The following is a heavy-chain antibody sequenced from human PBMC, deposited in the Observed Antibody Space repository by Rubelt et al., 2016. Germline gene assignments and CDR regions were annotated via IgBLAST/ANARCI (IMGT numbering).Heavy chain of an antibody. CDR1: GGTFSSYA. CDR2: IIPIFRTA. J-gene: IGHJ6*02. V-gene: IGHV1-69*01. D-gene: IGHD3-10*01. CDR3: AKDTRVRGSFYYGMDV. Sequence: QVQLVQSGAEVKKPGSSVKVSCKASGGTFSSYAISWVRQAPGQGLEWMGGIIPIFRTANYAQSFQGRVWIGADESTTTVYMELSSLRSEDSAVYYCAKDTRVRGSFYYGMDVWGQGTTVTVSS.